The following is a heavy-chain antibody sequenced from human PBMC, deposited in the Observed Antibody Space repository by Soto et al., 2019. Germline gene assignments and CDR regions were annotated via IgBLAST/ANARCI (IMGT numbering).Heavy chain of an antibody. CDR3: AKWSIVVVPAAGDFDF. V-gene: IGHV3-23*01. J-gene: IGHJ4*02. Sequence: EVQLLESGGGLVQPGGSLRLSCAASGFTFSSYAMSWVRQAPGKGLEWVSGISGSGGRTYYADSVKGRFTISRDNSKNTLYLQMNSLRSEDTAVYYCAKWSIVVVPAAGDFDFGGQGTLVTVSS. CDR1: GFTFSSYA. CDR2: ISGSGGRT. D-gene: IGHD2-2*01.